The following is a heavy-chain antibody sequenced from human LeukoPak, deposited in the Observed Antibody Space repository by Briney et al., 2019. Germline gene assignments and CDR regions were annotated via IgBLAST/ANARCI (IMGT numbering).Heavy chain of an antibody. V-gene: IGHV4-39*07. Sequence: PSETLSLTCTVSGGSISSSSYYWGWIRQPPGKGLEWIGSIYYSGSTYYNPSLKSRVTISVDTSKNQFSLKLSSVTAADTAVYYCARDPSGSYENWFDPWGQGTLVTVSS. CDR2: IYYSGST. D-gene: IGHD1-26*01. J-gene: IGHJ5*02. CDR1: GGSISSSSYY. CDR3: ARDPSGSYENWFDP.